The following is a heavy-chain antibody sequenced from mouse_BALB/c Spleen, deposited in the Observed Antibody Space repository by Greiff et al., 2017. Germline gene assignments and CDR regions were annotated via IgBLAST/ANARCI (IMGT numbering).Heavy chain of an antibody. CDR1: GYSITSGYY. D-gene: IGHD2-10*01. Sequence: ESGPGLVKPSQSLSLTCSVTGYSITSGYYWNWIRQFPGNKLEWMGYISYDGSNNYNPSLKNRISITRDTSKNQFFLKLNSVTTEDTATYYCARAYYDWYFDVWGAGTTVTVSS. V-gene: IGHV3-6*02. CDR2: ISYDGSN. J-gene: IGHJ1*01. CDR3: ARAYYDWYFDV.